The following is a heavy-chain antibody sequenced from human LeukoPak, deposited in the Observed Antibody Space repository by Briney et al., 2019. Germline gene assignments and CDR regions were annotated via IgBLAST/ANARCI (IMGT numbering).Heavy chain of an antibody. CDR1: GYTFTSYY. D-gene: IGHD3-9*01. CDR2: INPSGGST. V-gene: IGHV1-46*01. J-gene: IGHJ3*02. Sequence: ASVKVSCKTSGYTFTSYYIHWVRQAPGQGLEWLGIINPSGGSTTYAQKFRGRVTMTTDTSTSTVYMELTSLRSDDTAVYYCARSSAYYNEADIWGQGTMVTVSS. CDR3: ARSSAYYNEADI.